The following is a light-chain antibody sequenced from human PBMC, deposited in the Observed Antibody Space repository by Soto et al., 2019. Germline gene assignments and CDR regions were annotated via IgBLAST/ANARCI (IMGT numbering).Light chain of an antibody. Sequence: EIVLTQSPGTLSLSPGERATLSCRASQSVSSSYLAWYQQKSGQAPRLLIYGASNRATGIPDRFSGSGSGTEFPMTLARLETEDFAVYFCEQYNNWPGITFGQGTRLEIK. CDR3: EQYNNWPGIT. CDR1: QSVSSSY. CDR2: GAS. V-gene: IGKV3-20*01. J-gene: IGKJ5*01.